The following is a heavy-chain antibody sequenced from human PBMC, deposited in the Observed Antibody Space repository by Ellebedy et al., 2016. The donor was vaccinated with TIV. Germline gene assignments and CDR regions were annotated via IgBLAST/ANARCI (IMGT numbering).Heavy chain of an antibody. J-gene: IGHJ5*02. Sequence: SETLSLTCTVSGGSISSYYWNWIRQPPGKGLEWIGYIYYSGSTNYNPSLKSRVTISVDTSKNQFSLKLSSVTAADTAVYYCARSGLPAAADVWFDPWGQGTLVTVSS. CDR1: GGSISSYY. D-gene: IGHD2-2*01. CDR3: ARSGLPAAADVWFDP. V-gene: IGHV4-59*01. CDR2: IYYSGST.